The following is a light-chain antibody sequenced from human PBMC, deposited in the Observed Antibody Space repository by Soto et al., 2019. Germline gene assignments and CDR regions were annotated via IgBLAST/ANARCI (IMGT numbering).Light chain of an antibody. CDR1: SGSIASNY. V-gene: IGLV6-57*02. CDR2: EDN. CDR3: QSYESSNLGVE. Sequence: NFMLTQPHSVSASPGKMVTISCTGSSGSIASNYVQWYQQRPGSAPTTVIYEDNQRPSGVPDRFSGSIDSSSNSACLTISGWKTADEAVSFCQSYESSNLGVEFGGGTELTIL. J-gene: IGLJ2*01.